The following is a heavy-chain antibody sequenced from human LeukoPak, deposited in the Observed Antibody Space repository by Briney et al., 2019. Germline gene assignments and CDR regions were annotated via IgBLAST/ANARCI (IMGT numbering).Heavy chain of an antibody. CDR2: ISSSSSTI. V-gene: IGHV3-48*01. D-gene: IGHD3-10*02. CDR3: AELGITMIGGV. J-gene: IGHJ6*04. Sequence: GGSLRLSCAASGFTFSSYSMNWVRQAPGKGLEWVSYISSSSSTIYYADSVKGRFTISRDTAKNSLYLQMNSLRAEDTAVYYCAELGITMIGGVWGKGTTVTISS. CDR1: GFTFSSYS.